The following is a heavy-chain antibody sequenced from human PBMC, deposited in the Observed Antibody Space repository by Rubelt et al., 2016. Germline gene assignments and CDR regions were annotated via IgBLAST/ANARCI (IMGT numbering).Heavy chain of an antibody. CDR1: GGSFNNYY. J-gene: IGHJ4*02. Sequence: QVQLQQWGAGLLKPSETLSLTCAVYGGSFNNYYWFWIRQPPGKGLEWIGEVNHNGNTNYNPSLKSRLTISLATSKSQFPLNLSSVTAADTAVYYCATELGRGYIYGPLDSWGQGTLVTVSS. V-gene: IGHV4-34*01. CDR2: VNHNGNT. D-gene: IGHD5-18*01. CDR3: ATELGRGYIYGPLDS.